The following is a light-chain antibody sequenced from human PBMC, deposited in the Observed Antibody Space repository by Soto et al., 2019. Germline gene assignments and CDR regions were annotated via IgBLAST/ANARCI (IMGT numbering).Light chain of an antibody. CDR2: GTS. Sequence: EIVLTQSPGTLSLSPGERATLSCRASQSGSSSYLAWYQQRPGQAPRLLIYGTSSRDTGITDRFSGSGSGSYFTLPIIRLAPEDSSVDYCQQYGSSPQYTFGKWKKLEIK. CDR3: QQYGSSPQYT. V-gene: IGKV3-20*01. J-gene: IGKJ2*01. CDR1: QSGSSSY.